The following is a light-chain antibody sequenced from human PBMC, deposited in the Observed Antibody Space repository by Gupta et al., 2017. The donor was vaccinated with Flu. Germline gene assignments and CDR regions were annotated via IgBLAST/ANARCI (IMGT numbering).Light chain of an antibody. CDR2: KAS. Sequence: PSTLSASVGDRVAISCQASQSMSRWVAWNQQKPGKATKHRVYKASSLDNGVPSRLGGRGSGKEFTLNRRRVEPEVWATEYCTPCEGLLFTFGQGTKVDIK. J-gene: IGKJ3*01. CDR1: QSMSRW. V-gene: IGKV1-5*03. CDR3: TPCEGLLFT.